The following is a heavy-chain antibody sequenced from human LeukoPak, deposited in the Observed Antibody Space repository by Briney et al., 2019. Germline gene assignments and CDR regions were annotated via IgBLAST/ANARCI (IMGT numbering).Heavy chain of an antibody. CDR3: ARRCGGDCYDY. Sequence: GESLRISFKGPGSSFTSYWIGWVRQMPGKGLEWMGIIYPGDSDTRYSPSFQGQVTISADKSISTAYLQWSSLKASDTAMYYCARRCGGDCYDYWGQGTLVTVSS. D-gene: IGHD2-21*01. CDR2: IYPGDSDT. J-gene: IGHJ4*02. CDR1: GSSFTSYW. V-gene: IGHV5-51*01.